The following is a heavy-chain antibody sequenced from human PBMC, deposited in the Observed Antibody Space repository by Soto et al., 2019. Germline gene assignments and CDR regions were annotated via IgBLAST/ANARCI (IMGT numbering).Heavy chain of an antibody. CDR1: GFTFDSYG. J-gene: IGHJ1*01. D-gene: IGHD3-16*01. CDR3: AKVRSQLPFGFQD. V-gene: IGHV3-23*01. CDR2: ISGSGDVT. Sequence: EVQLLESGGGLVQPGGSLRLSCEASGFTFDSYGMSWVRQPPGKGLQWISHISGSGDVTYYADSVKGRFTISRDNFKNTVYLQMNSLGADDTAIYYCAKVRSQLPFGFQDWGLGTLVTVSS.